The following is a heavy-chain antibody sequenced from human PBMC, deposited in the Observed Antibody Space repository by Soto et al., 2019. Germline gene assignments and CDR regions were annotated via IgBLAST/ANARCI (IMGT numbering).Heavy chain of an antibody. CDR3: ARDCSSSSCSVWRY. V-gene: IGHV3-23*01. CDR1: GFSLKNYA. Sequence: GGSLRLSCASSGFSLKNYAMTLVRQAPGKGLEWVSGITGSGDKTYYADSVKGRFIISRDNSENTLYLQMNSLRAEDTALYYCARDCSSSSCSVWRYWGQGTQVTVSS. J-gene: IGHJ4*02. CDR2: ITGSGDKT. D-gene: IGHD2-2*01.